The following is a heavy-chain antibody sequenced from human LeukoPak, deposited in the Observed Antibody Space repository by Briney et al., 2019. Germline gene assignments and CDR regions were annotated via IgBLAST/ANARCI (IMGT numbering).Heavy chain of an antibody. J-gene: IGHJ4*02. D-gene: IGHD5-24*01. CDR3: TRGWSNMAKVGLDH. CDR2: MNPKSTNT. V-gene: IGHV1-8*01. CDR1: GYTFTSYD. Sequence: ASVKVSCKASGYTFTSYDINWVRQAPGQGLKWMGWMNPKSTNTFYAQKFQGQVTLTSDTSINTAYLELSGLRSEDTAVYYCTRGWSNMAKVGLDHWGQGTLVTVSS.